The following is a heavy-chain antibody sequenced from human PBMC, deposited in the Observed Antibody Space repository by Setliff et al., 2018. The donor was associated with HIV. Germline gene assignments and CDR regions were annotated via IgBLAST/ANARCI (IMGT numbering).Heavy chain of an antibody. D-gene: IGHD3-3*01. CDR2: IFYRGST. Sequence: PSETLSLTCTVSNGSISSGNPYWSWIRQHPGKGLEWIGYIFYRGSTYYNPSLKSRVSLSIDTSTNYFSLTLTAVTAADKAMYFCARAGHYDFLGGFSAQHLDPWGRGILVNVSS. V-gene: IGHV4-31*03. CDR3: ARAGHYDFLGGFSAQHLDP. CDR1: NGSISSGNPY. J-gene: IGHJ5*02.